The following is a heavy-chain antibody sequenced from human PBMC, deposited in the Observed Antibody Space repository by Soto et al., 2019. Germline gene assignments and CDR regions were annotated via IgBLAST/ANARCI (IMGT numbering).Heavy chain of an antibody. V-gene: IGHV4-59*01. D-gene: IGHD2-21*02. CDR1: GGSISSYY. CDR2: LYNAGST. J-gene: IGHJ6*02. Sequence: SETLSLTCTVPGGSISSYYWSWIRQPPGKGLEWIGYLYNAGSTIYNPSLKSRVTISVDMSQNQFSLNLNYVTAADTAVYYCARDLWGYCGTDCYPLDVWGQGTTVTVS. CDR3: ARDLWGYCGTDCYPLDV.